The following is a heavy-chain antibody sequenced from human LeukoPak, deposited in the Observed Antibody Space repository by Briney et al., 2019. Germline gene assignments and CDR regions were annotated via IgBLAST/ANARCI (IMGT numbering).Heavy chain of an antibody. Sequence: SETLSLTCTVSGGSISSSSYYWGWIRQPPGKGLEWIGSIYHSGSTYYNPSLKSRVTISLDTSKNQFSLNLNSVTAADTALYFCARAAGSGLIDYWGQGILVIVSS. V-gene: IGHV4-39*07. J-gene: IGHJ4*02. CDR2: IYHSGST. CDR1: GGSISSSSYY. CDR3: ARAAGSGLIDY. D-gene: IGHD6-19*01.